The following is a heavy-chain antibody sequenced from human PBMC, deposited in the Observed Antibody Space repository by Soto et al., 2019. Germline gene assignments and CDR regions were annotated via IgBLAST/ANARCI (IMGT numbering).Heavy chain of an antibody. CDR2: ITNGDGGGT. CDR3: AKAAGQHVVAYYFDS. J-gene: IGHJ4*02. V-gene: IGHV3-23*01. CDR1: RFTFSTCA. D-gene: IGHD2-15*01. Sequence: GGSLRLPCLATRFTFSTCALSWVRQAPGKGLQWVSMITNGDGGGTYYADSVKGRFTISRDNSKNTLYLQMNGLRAEDTAVYYCAKAAGQHVVAYYFDSWGQGTLVTVSS.